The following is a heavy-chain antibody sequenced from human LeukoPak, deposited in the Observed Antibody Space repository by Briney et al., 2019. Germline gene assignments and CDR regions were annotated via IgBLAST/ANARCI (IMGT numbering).Heavy chain of an antibody. CDR2: IYHTGST. Sequence: SQTLSLTCTVSGASVRSGSYYWTWIRQPPGEGLEWIGDIYHTGSTNYNPSLKSRVTFSLDKSKNHFALKLTSVTVADTAIYYCASYDYVWGSLDFWGQGTLVPVSS. J-gene: IGHJ4*02. D-gene: IGHD3-16*01. CDR3: ASYDYVWGSLDF. CDR1: GASVRSGSYY. V-gene: IGHV4-61*01.